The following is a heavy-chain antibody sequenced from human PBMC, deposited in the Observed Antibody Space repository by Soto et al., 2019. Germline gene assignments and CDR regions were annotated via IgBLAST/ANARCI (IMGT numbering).Heavy chain of an antibody. V-gene: IGHV3-23*01. D-gene: IGHD6-13*01. Sequence: EVQLLESGGGLVQPGGSLRLSCAATGFTFSSYAMSWVRQAPGKGLEWVSAISGSVGSTYYADSVKGRFTISRDNSKNTLYLQMNSLRAEDTAVYYCAGRQQLVRDYYYYGMDVWGQGTTVTVSS. J-gene: IGHJ6*02. CDR3: AGRQQLVRDYYYYGMDV. CDR2: ISGSVGST. CDR1: GFTFSSYA.